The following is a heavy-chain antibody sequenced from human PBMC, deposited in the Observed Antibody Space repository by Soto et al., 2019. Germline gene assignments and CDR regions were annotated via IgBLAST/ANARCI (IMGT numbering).Heavy chain of an antibody. Sequence: GGSLRLSCAASGFSLSNYAMTWVRQAPGKGLEWVSGITGSADKTYYADSVKGHFIISRDNSKNTLYLQMNSLRAEDTALYYCARDCSSSSCSVWHYWGQGTLVTVSS. CDR3: ARDCSSSSCSVWHY. J-gene: IGHJ4*02. CDR2: ITGSADKT. CDR1: GFSLSNYA. V-gene: IGHV3-23*01. D-gene: IGHD2-2*01.